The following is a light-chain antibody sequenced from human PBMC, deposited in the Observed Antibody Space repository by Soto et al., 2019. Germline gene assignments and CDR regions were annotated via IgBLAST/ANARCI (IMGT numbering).Light chain of an antibody. J-gene: IGKJ1*01. CDR2: ATS. V-gene: IGKV3-20*01. CDR3: QQYGSSPRT. CDR1: QNVGSRY. Sequence: IVLTQSPGTLSLSPGERATLSCRASQNVGSRYLAWYKQKPGQAPRLLIYATSNRATGIPDRFSGSGSGTDFSLTISSLEPGDLAVYYCQQYGSSPRTFGQGTKVEIK.